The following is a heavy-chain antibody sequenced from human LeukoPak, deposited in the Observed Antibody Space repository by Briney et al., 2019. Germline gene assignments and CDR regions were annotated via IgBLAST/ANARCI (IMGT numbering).Heavy chain of an antibody. D-gene: IGHD3-10*01. CDR1: GFAFSSYA. CDR3: ARASGFGDFYPYFDY. J-gene: IGHJ4*02. Sequence: PGGSLRLSCAASGFAFSSYAMSWVRQAPGKGLEWVSYISSSGSTIYYADSVKGRFPISRDNAKNSLYLQMNSLRAEDTAVYYCARASGFGDFYPYFDYWGQGTLVTVSS. V-gene: IGHV3-48*04. CDR2: ISSSGSTI.